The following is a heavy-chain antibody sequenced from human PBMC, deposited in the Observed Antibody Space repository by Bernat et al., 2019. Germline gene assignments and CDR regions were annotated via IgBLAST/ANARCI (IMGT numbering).Heavy chain of an antibody. CDR2: INQDGSDK. V-gene: IGHV3-7*01. CDR3: ARAPATGNVDY. D-gene: IGHD1-1*01. Sequence: EVQLLESRGDLFQPGGSLRLSCAASGFTFNNYWMSWFRQAPAKGLEWVANINQDGSDKYYVDSVRGRFTISRDNAKNSLFLQMNSLRAEDTAVYYCARAPATGNVDYWGQGTLVTVSS. J-gene: IGHJ4*02. CDR1: GFTFNNYW.